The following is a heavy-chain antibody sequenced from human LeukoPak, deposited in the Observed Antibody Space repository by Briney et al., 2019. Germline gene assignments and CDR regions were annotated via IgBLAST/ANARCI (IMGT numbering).Heavy chain of an antibody. CDR3: ARLVFGIAASHSFDY. V-gene: IGHV1-46*03. Sequence: GASVKVSCKASGYTFTSYCMHWVRQAPGQGLEWMGIINPSGGSTSYAQKFQGRVTMTRDTSTSTVYMELSSLRSEDTAVYYCARLVFGIAASHSFDYWGQGTLVTVSS. D-gene: IGHD6-13*01. CDR1: GYTFTSYC. J-gene: IGHJ4*02. CDR2: INPSGGST.